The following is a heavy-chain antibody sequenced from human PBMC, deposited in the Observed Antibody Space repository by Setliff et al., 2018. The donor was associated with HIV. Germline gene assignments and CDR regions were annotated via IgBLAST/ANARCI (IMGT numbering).Heavy chain of an antibody. V-gene: IGHV4-34*01. CDR1: GGSFTSYY. CDR2: ISHSGST. CDR3: ARVRNGYNFEGLDYYYMDV. Sequence: PSETLSLTCAVYGGSFTSYYWSWIRQPPGKGLEWIGEISHSGSTNYNPSLESRVTMSVDTSKNQVSLNLSSVTAADTAVYYCARVRNGYNFEGLDYYYMDVWGRGTTVTVSS. J-gene: IGHJ6*03. D-gene: IGHD3-22*01.